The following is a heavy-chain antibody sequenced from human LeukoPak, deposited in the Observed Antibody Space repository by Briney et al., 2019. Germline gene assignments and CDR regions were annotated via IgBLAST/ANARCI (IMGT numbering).Heavy chain of an antibody. CDR2: INPNSGGT. J-gene: IGHJ5*02. CDR1: GYTFTGYY. D-gene: IGHD3-10*01. V-gene: IGHV1-2*02. CDR3: ARGYHGSGSYYKWGWFDP. Sequence: ASVKVSCKASGYTFTGYYMHWVRQAPGQGLEWMGWINPNSGGTNYAQKFQGRVTMTRDTSISTAYMELSRLRSDDTAVYYCARGYHGSGSYYKWGWFDPWGQGTLVTVSS.